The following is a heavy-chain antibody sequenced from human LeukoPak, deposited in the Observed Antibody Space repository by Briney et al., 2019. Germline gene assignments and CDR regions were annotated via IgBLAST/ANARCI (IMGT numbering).Heavy chain of an antibody. J-gene: IGHJ2*01. CDR2: IYYSGST. D-gene: IGHD3-22*01. Sequence: ASETLSPTCSVSGGSISSYYWSWIRQPPGKGLEWIGYIYYSGSTNYNPSLKSRVTISVDTSKNQFSLKLSSVTAADTAVYYCARANPRTYYYDSSGLQWYFDLWGRGTLVTVSS. V-gene: IGHV4-59*08. CDR1: GGSISSYY. CDR3: ARANPRTYYYDSSGLQWYFDL.